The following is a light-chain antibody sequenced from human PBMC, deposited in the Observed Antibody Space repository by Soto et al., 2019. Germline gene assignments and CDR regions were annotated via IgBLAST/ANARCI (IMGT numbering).Light chain of an antibody. CDR2: LGS. V-gene: IGKV2-28*01. J-gene: IGKJ1*01. CDR3: MQALQAPWT. CDR1: QSLLNSNGYNY. Sequence: DIVMTQSPLSLPVTPGEPASISCRSSQSLLNSNGYNYLDWYLQKPGQSPQLLIYLGSNRATGVPARFSGSGSGPDCTLKISRVESEDVGVYYCMQALQAPWTFGQGTKVDIK.